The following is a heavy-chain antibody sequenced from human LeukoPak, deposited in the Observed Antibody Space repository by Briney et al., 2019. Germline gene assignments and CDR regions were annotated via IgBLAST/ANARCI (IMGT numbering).Heavy chain of an antibody. Sequence: ASVKVSCKTSGYTFSAFYMHWVRQAPGQGPEWMGWINPDSGGSEYGQKFQGRVTFTSDTSSTTIYMEVRSLKSDDTAAYYCARDMTGGIWARATSFDHWGQGTLVTVSS. V-gene: IGHV1-2*02. J-gene: IGHJ4*02. CDR1: GYTFSAFY. D-gene: IGHD1-14*01. CDR3: ARDMTGGIWARATSFDH. CDR2: INPDSGGS.